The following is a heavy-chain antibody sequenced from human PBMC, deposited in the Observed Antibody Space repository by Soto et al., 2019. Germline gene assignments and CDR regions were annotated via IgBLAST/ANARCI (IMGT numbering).Heavy chain of an antibody. Sequence: GGSLRLSCAASVFTFSSYSMNWVRQAPGKGLEWVSYISSGSSTIYYADSVKGRFTISRDNAKNSLYLRMNSLRAEDTAVYYCARVYGIPVAGTLDFWGQGTLVTVSS. CDR2: ISSGSSTI. CDR3: ARVYGIPVAGTLDF. D-gene: IGHD6-19*01. V-gene: IGHV3-48*01. CDR1: VFTFSSYS. J-gene: IGHJ4*02.